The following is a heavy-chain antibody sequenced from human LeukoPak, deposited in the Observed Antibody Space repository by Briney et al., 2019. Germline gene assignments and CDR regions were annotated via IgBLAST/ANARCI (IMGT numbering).Heavy chain of an antibody. Sequence: GGSLRLSCAASGFIFSGYAMHWVRQAPGKGLEWVAVISYDGGKTYYADSVKGRFTISRDNSKNTLYLQMNSLRAEDTAVYYCARPQGDYRTYQPPFDYWGQGTLVTVSS. CDR2: ISYDGGKT. J-gene: IGHJ4*02. V-gene: IGHV3-30-3*01. CDR3: ARPQGDYRTYQPPFDY. CDR1: GFIFSGYA. D-gene: IGHD4-11*01.